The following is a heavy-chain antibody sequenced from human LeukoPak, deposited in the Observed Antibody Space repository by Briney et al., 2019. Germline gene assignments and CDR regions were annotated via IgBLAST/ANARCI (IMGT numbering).Heavy chain of an antibody. CDR2: IKQDGSEK. J-gene: IGHJ4*02. D-gene: IGHD6-19*01. V-gene: IGHV3-7*04. Sequence: PGGSLRLSCAASGSTFSRYWMNWVRQAPGKGLEWVANIKQDGSEKYYVDSVKGRFTISRDNAKNSLYLQLNSLGAEDTAVYYCAGGSGWLIDSWGQETVVTVSS. CDR3: AGGSGWLIDS. CDR1: GSTFSRYW.